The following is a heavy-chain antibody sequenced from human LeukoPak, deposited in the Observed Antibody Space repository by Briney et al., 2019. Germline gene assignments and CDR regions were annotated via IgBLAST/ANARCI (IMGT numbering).Heavy chain of an antibody. CDR3: ARDPPGRPYSSSSYG. CDR1: GYTFTTYA. V-gene: IGHV1-69*06. CDR2: IIPMFGTA. Sequence: ASVEVSCKASGYTFTTYAISWVRQAPGQGLEWMGGIIPMFGTANYAQKFQGRVTITADKSTSTAYMELSSLRSEDTAVYYCARDPPGRPYSSSSYGWGQGTLVTVSS. D-gene: IGHD6-6*01. J-gene: IGHJ4*02.